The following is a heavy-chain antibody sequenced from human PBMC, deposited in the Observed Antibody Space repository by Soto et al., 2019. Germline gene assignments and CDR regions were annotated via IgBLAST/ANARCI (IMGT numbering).Heavy chain of an antibody. CDR3: ARPKVVDFEC. CDR2: INSDGSST. CDR1: VFTFSSYW. V-gene: IGHV3-74*01. J-gene: IGHJ3*01. D-gene: IGHD2-15*01. Sequence: PVGSLRLSCASSVFTFSSYWMHWVRQAPGKGLVWVSRINSDGSSTSYADSVKGRFTISRDNAKNTLYLQMNSLRAEDTAAYYCARPKVVDFECWRQGTMVTVS.